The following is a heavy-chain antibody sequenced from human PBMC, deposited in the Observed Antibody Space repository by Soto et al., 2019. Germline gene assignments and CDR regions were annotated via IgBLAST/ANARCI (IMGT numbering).Heavy chain of an antibody. D-gene: IGHD2-2*01. CDR1: GGTFSSYA. Sequence: QVQLVQSGAEVKKPGSSVKVSCKASGGTFSSYAISWVRQAPGQGLEWMGGIITISGTANYAQKFQGRVTITADEYTSTAYMELSSLRSEDTAVYYCARSQGSSTSLEIYYYYYYGMDVWGQATTVTVSS. J-gene: IGHJ6*02. CDR3: ARSQGSSTSLEIYYYYYYGMDV. CDR2: IITISGTA. V-gene: IGHV1-69*01.